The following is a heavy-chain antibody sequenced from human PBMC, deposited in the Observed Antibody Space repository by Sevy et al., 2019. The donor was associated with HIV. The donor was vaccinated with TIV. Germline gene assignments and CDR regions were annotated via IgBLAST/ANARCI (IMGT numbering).Heavy chain of an antibody. CDR2: IYKTGST. CDR1: GGSVSSGTYY. V-gene: IGHV4-61*01. J-gene: IGHJ6*03. Sequence: SDTLSLSCSLSGGSVSSGTYYWSWIRQPPGKGLEWIGHIYKTGSTNYKLSLQSRVTISVDTSTNQFSLRLRSVTAADTAVYYCARVPRGQLWYSGSLGGYYYHMDVWGKGTTVTVSS. D-gene: IGHD3-16*01. CDR3: ARVPRGQLWYSGSLGGYYYHMDV.